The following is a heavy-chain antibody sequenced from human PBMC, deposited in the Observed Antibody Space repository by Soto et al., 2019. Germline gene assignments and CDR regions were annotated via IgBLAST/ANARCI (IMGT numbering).Heavy chain of an antibody. CDR2: ISWDGGST. J-gene: IGHJ4*02. Sequence: DVQLVESGGDVVQPGGSLRLSCAASGFTFDDYTMHWVRQAPGKGLEWVALISWDGGSTYYADSVKGRFTISRDNSTNSLYLKINNLRIEDTALYYCAKNRGYSYGHFDYRGQGTLVTFS. CDR1: GFTFDDYT. CDR3: AKNRGYSYGHFDY. V-gene: IGHV3-43*01. D-gene: IGHD5-18*01.